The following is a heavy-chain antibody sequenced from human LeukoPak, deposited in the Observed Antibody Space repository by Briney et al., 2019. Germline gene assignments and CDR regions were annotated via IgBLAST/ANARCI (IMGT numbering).Heavy chain of an antibody. Sequence: GGSLRLSCAASGFTFSDYYMSWIRQAPGKGLEWVSYISSSGSTIYYADSVKGRFTLSRDNAKNSLYLQMNSLRAEDTAVYYCARGSLHHSSYGMDVWGQGTTVTVSS. V-gene: IGHV3-11*01. CDR1: GFTFSDYY. CDR3: ARGSLHHSSYGMDV. D-gene: IGHD1-14*01. J-gene: IGHJ6*02. CDR2: ISSSGSTI.